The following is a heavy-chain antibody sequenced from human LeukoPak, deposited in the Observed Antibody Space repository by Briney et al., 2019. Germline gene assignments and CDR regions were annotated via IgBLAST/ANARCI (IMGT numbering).Heavy chain of an antibody. CDR1: VYSISSGYY. D-gene: IGHD1-14*01. CDR3: ARDLYDDNRCFDF. J-gene: IGHJ4*02. V-gene: IGHV4-38-2*02. CDR2: IHHSGIT. Sequence: PSQTPSLTCTVSVYSISSGYYWGWIRQPPGKGLEWIGSIHHSGITYYNPSLKSRVTISVDTSKNQFSLRVDSVTAADTAVYYCARDLYDDNRCFDFWGQGILVTVSS.